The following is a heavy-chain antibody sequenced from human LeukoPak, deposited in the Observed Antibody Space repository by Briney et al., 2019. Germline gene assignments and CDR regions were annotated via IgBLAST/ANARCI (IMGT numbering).Heavy chain of an antibody. J-gene: IGHJ3*02. Sequence: SVKVSCKASGGTFSSYAISWVRQAPGQGLEWMGRIIPIRGIANYAQKFQGRVTITADKSTSTAYMELSSLRSEDTAVYYCARSGTIFGVVIQDAFDSWGQGTMVTVAS. V-gene: IGHV1-69*04. CDR1: GGTFSSYA. CDR2: IIPIRGIA. CDR3: ARSGTIFGVVIQDAFDS. D-gene: IGHD3-3*01.